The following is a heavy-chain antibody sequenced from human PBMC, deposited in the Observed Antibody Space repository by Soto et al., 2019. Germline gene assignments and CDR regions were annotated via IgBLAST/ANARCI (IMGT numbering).Heavy chain of an antibody. J-gene: IGHJ5*02. D-gene: IGHD6-6*01. CDR2: INPNSGGT. V-gene: IGHV1-2*02. Sequence: QVQLVQSGAEVKKPGASVKVSCKASGYTFTGYYMHWVRQAPGQGLEWMGWINPNSGGTNYAQKFQGRVNMTRDTAISKADMELSRLISDDTAVYYCARDLPVSIAARPGGCFDPWGQGTLVTVSS. CDR3: ARDLPVSIAARPGGCFDP. CDR1: GYTFTGYY.